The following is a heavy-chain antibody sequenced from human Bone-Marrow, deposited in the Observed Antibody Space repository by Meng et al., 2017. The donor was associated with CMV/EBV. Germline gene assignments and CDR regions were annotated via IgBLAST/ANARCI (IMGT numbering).Heavy chain of an antibody. D-gene: IGHD3-10*01. J-gene: IGHJ6*02. CDR1: GGSVSSGTYY. V-gene: IGHV4-61*01. CDR2: ISYSGST. Sequence: GSLRLSCIVSGGSVSSGTYYWSWIRQPPGKGLEWIGYISYSGSTNYNPSLKSRVTISVDTSKNQFSLKLSSVTAADTAVYYCARRGSFGYYYYGMDVWGQGTTVTVSS. CDR3: ARRGSFGYYYYGMDV.